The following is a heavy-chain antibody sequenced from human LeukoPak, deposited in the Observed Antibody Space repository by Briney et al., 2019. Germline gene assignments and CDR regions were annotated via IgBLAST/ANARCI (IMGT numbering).Heavy chain of an antibody. CDR3: ARGSRYHYDSSGYYYEEYFQH. V-gene: IGHV4-39*01. J-gene: IGHJ1*01. CDR2: IYYSGST. CDR1: GGSISSSSYY. D-gene: IGHD3-22*01. Sequence: SETLSLTCTVSGGSISSSSYYWAWIRQPPGKGLEWIGTIYYSGSTYYNPSLKSRVTISVDTSKNQFSLKLSSVTAADTAVYYCARGSRYHYDSSGYYYEEYFQHWGQGTPVTVSS.